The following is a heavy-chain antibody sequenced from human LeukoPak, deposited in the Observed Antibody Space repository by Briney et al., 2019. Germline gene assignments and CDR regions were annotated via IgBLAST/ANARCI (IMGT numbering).Heavy chain of an antibody. CDR1: GYTFITYG. CDR2: IGAYNGNT. Sequence: ASVKVSCKTSGYTFITYGISWVRQAPGQGLEWMGWIGAYNGNTYYAQNLQGRVTMTTDTSTSTAYVELRSLTSDDTAVYYCARDSGYYYEAIPDYWGQGTLVTVSS. V-gene: IGHV1-18*01. D-gene: IGHD3-22*01. CDR3: ARDSGYYYEAIPDY. J-gene: IGHJ4*02.